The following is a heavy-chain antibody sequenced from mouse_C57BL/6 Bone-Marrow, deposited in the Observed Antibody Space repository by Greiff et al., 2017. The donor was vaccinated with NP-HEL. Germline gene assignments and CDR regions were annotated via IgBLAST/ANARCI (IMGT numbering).Heavy chain of an antibody. CDR2: ISYDGSN. D-gene: IGHD1-1*01. CDR1: GYSITSGFY. J-gene: IGHJ2*01. V-gene: IGHV3-6*01. CDR3: ARGDPTVVARGDY. Sequence: VPLKQAGPGLLKPSQSLSLTLSFTGYSITSGFYWNWIRQFPGNKLEWMGYISYDGSNNYNPSLKNRISITRDTSKNQFFLKLNSVTTEDTATYYCARGDPTVVARGDYWGQGTTLTVSS.